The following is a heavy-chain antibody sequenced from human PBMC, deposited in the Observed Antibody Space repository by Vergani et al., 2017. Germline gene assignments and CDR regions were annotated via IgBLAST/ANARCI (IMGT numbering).Heavy chain of an antibody. Sequence: QVQLQQWGAGLLKPSETLSLTCAVYGGSFSGYYWSWIRQPPGKGLEWIGEINHSGSTNYNPSLKRRVTISVDTSKNQFSLKLSSVTAADTAVYYCARGRPIYSSCLDYWGQGTLVTVSS. J-gene: IGHJ4*01. V-gene: IGHV4-34*01. CDR2: INHSGST. CDR1: GGSFSGYY. D-gene: IGHD6-19*01. CDR3: ARGRPIYSSCLDY.